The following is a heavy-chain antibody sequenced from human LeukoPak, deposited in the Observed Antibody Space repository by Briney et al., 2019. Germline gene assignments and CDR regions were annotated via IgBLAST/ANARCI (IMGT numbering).Heavy chain of an antibody. D-gene: IGHD3-9*01. J-gene: IGHJ4*02. CDR3: AKGYANGWNFEDY. CDR2: IWYDGTNE. V-gene: IGHV3-30*02. CDR1: GFTFSNYG. Sequence: PGGSLRLSCAASGFTFSNYGMFWVRQAPRKGLEYVAFIWYDGTNEHYVDSVKGRFTISRDNYRNTLYLQMNSVRPEDTAVYYCAKGYANGWNFEDYWGQGTLVTVSS.